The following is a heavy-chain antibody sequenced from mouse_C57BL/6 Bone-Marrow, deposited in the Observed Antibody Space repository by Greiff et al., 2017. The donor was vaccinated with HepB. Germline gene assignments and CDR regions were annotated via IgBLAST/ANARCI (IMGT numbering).Heavy chain of an antibody. J-gene: IGHJ2*01. D-gene: IGHD3-2*02. CDR1: GFTFTDYY. Sequence: VQLQQSGPVLVKPGPSVKISCKASGFTFTDYYMHWVKQSHGKSLEWIGLVYPYNGGTSYNQKFKGKATLTVDTSASTAYMELSSLTNEDSAVYYCTSSYSSGYGYWGQGTTLTVSS. V-gene: IGHV1-36*01. CDR2: VYPYNGGT. CDR3: TSSYSSGYGY.